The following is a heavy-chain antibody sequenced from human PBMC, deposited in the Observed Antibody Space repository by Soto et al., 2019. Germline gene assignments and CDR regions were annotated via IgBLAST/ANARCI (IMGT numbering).Heavy chain of an antibody. V-gene: IGHV4-59*06. D-gene: IGHD3-22*01. CDR1: GGSISSYY. J-gene: IGHJ4*02. CDR2: ISYSGST. Sequence: SETLSLTCTVSGGSISSYYWSWIRQHPGKGLEWIGYISYSGSTYYNPSLKSRVTISVDTSKNQFSLILNSVTAADTAMYYCARATYYYDSSDYKPEFCFDYWGQGTLVTVSS. CDR3: ARATYYYDSSDYKPEFCFDY.